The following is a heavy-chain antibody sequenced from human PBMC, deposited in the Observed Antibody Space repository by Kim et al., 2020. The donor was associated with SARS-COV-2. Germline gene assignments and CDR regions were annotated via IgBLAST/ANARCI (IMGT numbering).Heavy chain of an antibody. CDR1: GGSINSYY. Sequence: SETLSLTCIISGGSINSYYWSWIRQSPVKGLEWIGYIDYTGTTKYNPSLESRVTMSVDTSKNQFSLELTSVTATDTAVYFCARRAGQLGSPFDFWGQGTLVTVSS. CDR2: IDYTGTT. J-gene: IGHJ4*02. D-gene: IGHD6-13*01. CDR3: ARRAGQLGSPFDF. V-gene: IGHV4-59*08.